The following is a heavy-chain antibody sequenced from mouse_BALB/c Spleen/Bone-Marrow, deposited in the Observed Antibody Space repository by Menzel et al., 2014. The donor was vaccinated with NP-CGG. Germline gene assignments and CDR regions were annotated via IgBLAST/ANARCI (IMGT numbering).Heavy chain of an antibody. J-gene: IGHJ2*01. V-gene: IGHV14-3*02. Sequence: VQLQQSGAELVKPGASVKLSCTASGFNIKDTYMHWVKQRPEQGLEWIGRIDPANGNTKYDPKLQGKATITADTSSNTAYLQLSSLTSEDTAVYYCASYAYGYYFDYWGQGTTLTVSS. CDR2: IDPANGNT. CDR1: GFNIKDTY. D-gene: IGHD2-2*01. CDR3: ASYAYGYYFDY.